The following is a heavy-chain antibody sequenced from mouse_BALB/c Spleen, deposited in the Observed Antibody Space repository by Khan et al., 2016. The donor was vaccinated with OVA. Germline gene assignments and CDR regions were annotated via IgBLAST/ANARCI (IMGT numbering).Heavy chain of an antibody. D-gene: IGHD1-1*01. J-gene: IGHJ3*01. V-gene: IGHV1S136*01. CDR3: ARDFGSSFWFAD. CDR1: GYTFTNYI. Sequence: VQLQQSGPVLVKPGASVKMSCKASGYTFTNYIVHWVQQKPGQGLEWIGYINPYNDGAKYNEKFKGKATLTSDKSSSTAYMELRGLTSEDSAVYYCARDFGSSFWFADWGQGTLVTVSA. CDR2: INPYNDGA.